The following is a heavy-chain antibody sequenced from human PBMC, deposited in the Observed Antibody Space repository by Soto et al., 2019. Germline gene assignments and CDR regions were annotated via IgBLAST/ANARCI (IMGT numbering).Heavy chain of an antibody. Sequence: GGSLRLSCAASGLTFSSYWMHWVRQVPGKGLVWVSRVNSDGSFTTYADSVKGRFTISRDNAKNTLYLQMNSLRAEDTALYYCVRETPSVDHCYFYMDVWGKGTTVTAP. J-gene: IGHJ6*03. D-gene: IGHD2-2*01. CDR3: VRETPSVDHCYFYMDV. CDR2: VNSDGSFT. V-gene: IGHV3-74*01. CDR1: GLTFSSYW.